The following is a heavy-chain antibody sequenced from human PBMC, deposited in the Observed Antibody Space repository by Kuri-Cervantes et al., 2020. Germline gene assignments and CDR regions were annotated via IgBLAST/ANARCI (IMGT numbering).Heavy chain of an antibody. CDR2: ISSSSSTI. J-gene: IGHJ4*02. V-gene: IGHV3-48*01. CDR1: GFTFSSYS. D-gene: IGHD6-19*01. Sequence: GESLKISCAASGFTFSSYSMNWVRQAPGKGLEWVSYISSSSSTIYYADSVKGRFTISRDNAKNSLYLQMNSLRAEDTAVYYCAKDMILLAVAGQRAIDYWGQGTLVTVSS. CDR3: AKDMILLAVAGQRAIDY.